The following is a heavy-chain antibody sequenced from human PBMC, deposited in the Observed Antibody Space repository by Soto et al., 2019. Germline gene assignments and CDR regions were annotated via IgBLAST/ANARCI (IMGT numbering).Heavy chain of an antibody. D-gene: IGHD3-10*01. CDR2: IKQDGSEK. J-gene: IGHJ5*02. Sequence: GGSLRLSCAASGFTFSSYWMSWVRQAPGKGLEWVANIKQDGSEKYYVDSVKGRFTISRDNAKNSLYLQMNSLRAEDTAVYYCARVGMVRGVIIVMGRNWFDPWGQGTLVTVSS. V-gene: IGHV3-7*01. CDR1: GFTFSSYW. CDR3: ARVGMVRGVIIVMGRNWFDP.